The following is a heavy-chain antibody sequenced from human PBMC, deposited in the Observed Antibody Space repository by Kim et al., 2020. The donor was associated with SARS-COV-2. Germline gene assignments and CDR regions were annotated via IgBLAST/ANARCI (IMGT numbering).Heavy chain of an antibody. V-gene: IGHV1-18*01. CDR1: GYTLTSYG. D-gene: IGHD3-10*01. Sequence: ASVKVSCKASGYTLTSYGISWVRQAPGQGLEWMGWISGYNRNTKYAQNLQGRVSMTTDTSTSTAYMELRSLRSDDTAVYFCGRHREEYYGSGSGWYYGMDVWGQGTTVTVSS. CDR2: ISGYNRNT. CDR3: GRHREEYYGSGSGWYYGMDV. J-gene: IGHJ6*02.